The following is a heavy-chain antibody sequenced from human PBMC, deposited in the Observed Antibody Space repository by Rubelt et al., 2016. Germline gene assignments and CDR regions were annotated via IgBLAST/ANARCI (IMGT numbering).Heavy chain of an antibody. V-gene: IGHV1-69*04. CDR3: ARSYYDSSGYLLDY. D-gene: IGHD3-22*01. CDR1: GGTFSSYA. CDR2: IIPILGIA. Sequence: QVQLVQSGAEVKKPGASVKVSCKASGGTFSSYAISWVRQAPGQGLEWMGRIIPILGIANYAQKFQGRVTITADKSTSTAYMELSSLRSEDTAVYYCARSYYDSSGYLLDYWGQGTLVTVSS. J-gene: IGHJ4*02.